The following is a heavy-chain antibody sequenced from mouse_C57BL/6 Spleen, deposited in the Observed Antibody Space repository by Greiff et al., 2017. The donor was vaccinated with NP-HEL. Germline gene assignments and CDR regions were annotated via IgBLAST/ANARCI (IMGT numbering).Heavy chain of an antibody. Sequence: EVQLQESGPGLAKPSQTLSLTCSVPGYSITSDYWNWIRKFPGNKLEYMGYISYSGSKYYNPSLKSRISITRDTSKNQYYLQLNAVTTEDTATEYCARTRYDYDYAMDYWGQGTSDTVST. CDR2: ISYSGSK. D-gene: IGHD2-4*01. V-gene: IGHV3-8*01. J-gene: IGHJ4*01. CDR3: ARTRYDYDYAMDY. CDR1: GYSITSDY.